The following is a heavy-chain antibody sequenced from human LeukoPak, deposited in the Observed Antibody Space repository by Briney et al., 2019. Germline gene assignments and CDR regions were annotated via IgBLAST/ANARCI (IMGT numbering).Heavy chain of an antibody. CDR2: INPNSGGT. V-gene: IGHV1-2*02. CDR1: GYTFTGYY. D-gene: IGHD3-10*01. Sequence: GASVKVSCKASGYTFTGYYMHWVRQAPGQGLEWMGWINPNSGGTNYAQKFQGRVTMTRDTSISTAYMELSRLRSDDTAVYYCARVWGGRWFGEFSLFDYWGQGTLVTVSS. CDR3: ARVWGGRWFGEFSLFDY. J-gene: IGHJ4*02.